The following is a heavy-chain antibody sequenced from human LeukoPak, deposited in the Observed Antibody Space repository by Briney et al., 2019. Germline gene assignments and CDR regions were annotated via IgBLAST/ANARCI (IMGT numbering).Heavy chain of an antibody. CDR3: ARSLPYGTTWCGRSDF. V-gene: IGHV3-7*03. Sequence: GGSLRLSCAASGFPFNAYWMTWVRQAPGKGLEWVANIRQDGDTKYYVDSVKGRFTISRDNAMNSLYLQMNSLKAEDTAIYYCARSLPYGTTWCGRSDFWGQGTLVTVSS. J-gene: IGHJ4*02. CDR1: GFPFNAYW. D-gene: IGHD6-13*01. CDR2: IRQDGDTK.